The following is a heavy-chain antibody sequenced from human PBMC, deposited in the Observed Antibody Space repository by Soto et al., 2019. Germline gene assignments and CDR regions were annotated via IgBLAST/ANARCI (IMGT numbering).Heavy chain of an antibody. CDR3: ARGSYDILTNYYDY. D-gene: IGHD3-9*01. J-gene: IGHJ4*02. V-gene: IGHV4-31*03. CDR1: GGSISSGGYY. CDR2: IYYSGST. Sequence: SETLSLTCTVSGGSISSGGYYWSWIRQHPGKGLEWIGYIYYSGSTYYNPSLKSRVTVSVDTSKNQFSLKLSSVTAADTAVYYCARGSYDILTNYYDYWGQGTLVTVSS.